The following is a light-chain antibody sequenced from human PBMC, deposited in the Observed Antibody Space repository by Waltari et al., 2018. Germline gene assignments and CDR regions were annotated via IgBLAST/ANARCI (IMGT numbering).Light chain of an antibody. CDR3: CSYAHSSRVV. J-gene: IGLJ2*01. Sequence: QSALTQPASVSGSPGQSITISCTGTSRDVGSYNLFSWYQHYPGKAPKLMIYEGTKRPSGVSNRFSGSKSGNTASLAISGLQAEDEADYHCCSYAHSSRVVFGGGTKVTVL. V-gene: IGLV2-23*01. CDR2: EGT. CDR1: SRDVGSYNL.